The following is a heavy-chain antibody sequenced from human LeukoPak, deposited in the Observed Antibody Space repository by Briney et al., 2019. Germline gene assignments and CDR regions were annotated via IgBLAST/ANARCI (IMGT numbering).Heavy chain of an antibody. CDR1: GYTFTSYY. J-gene: IGHJ6*02. CDR2: INPSGGST. D-gene: IGHD6-13*01. CDR3: ARGDVAAAGNYYYYYGMDV. Sequence: GASVKVSCKASGYTFTSYYMHWVRQAPGQGLEWMGIINPSGGSTSYAQKFQGRVTMTRDTSTSTVYMELSRLRSDDTAVYYCARGDVAAAGNYYYYYGMDVWGQGTTVTVSS. V-gene: IGHV1-46*01.